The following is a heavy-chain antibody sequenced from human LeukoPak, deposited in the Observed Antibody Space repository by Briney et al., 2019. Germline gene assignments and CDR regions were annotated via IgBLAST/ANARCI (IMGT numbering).Heavy chain of an antibody. Sequence: GGSLRLSCAASGFTFNIYGMHWVRQAPGKGLEWVSIIYSGGSTYYADSVKGRFTISRDNSENTLYLQMNSLRAEDTALYYCARTSSXAFDIWGQGTMVTVSS. J-gene: IGHJ3*02. V-gene: IGHV3-53*01. CDR1: GFTFNIYG. CDR2: IYSGGST. CDR3: ARTSSXAFDI.